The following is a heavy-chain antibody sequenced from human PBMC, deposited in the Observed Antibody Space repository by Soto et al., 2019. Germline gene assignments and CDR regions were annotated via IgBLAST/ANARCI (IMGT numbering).Heavy chain of an antibody. CDR2: ISYDGSNK. D-gene: IGHD7-27*01. CDR1: GFTFSSYG. V-gene: IGHV3-30*18. CDR3: AKDLGPGGRGAFEI. Sequence: QVQLVESGGGVVQPGRSLRLSCAASGFTFSSYGMHWVRQAPGKGLEWVALISYDGSNKYYADSVKGRFTISRDNSKNPLHLQMNSLSTEDPAVYYCAKDLGPGGRGAFEIWGPGTMVTVSS. J-gene: IGHJ3*02.